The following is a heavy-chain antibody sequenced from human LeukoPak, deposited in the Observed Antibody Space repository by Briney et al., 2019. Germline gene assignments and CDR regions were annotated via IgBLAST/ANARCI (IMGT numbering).Heavy chain of an antibody. D-gene: IGHD2-15*01. Sequence: RASVKVSCKASGYTFTSYDIIWVRQATGQGLEWMGWMNPNSGNTGYAQKSQGRVTMTRNTSISTAYMELSSLRSEDTAVYYCARGDESLLYDYWGQGTLVTVSS. CDR2: MNPNSGNT. CDR3: ARGDESLLYDY. V-gene: IGHV1-8*01. J-gene: IGHJ4*02. CDR1: GYTFTSYD.